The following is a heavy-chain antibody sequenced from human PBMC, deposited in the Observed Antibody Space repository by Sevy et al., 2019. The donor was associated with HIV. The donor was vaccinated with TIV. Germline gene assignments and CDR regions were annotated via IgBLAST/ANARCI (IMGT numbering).Heavy chain of an antibody. CDR3: AREAGYCSNGVCYTGWFDP. D-gene: IGHD2-8*01. CDR2: IYHLGST. CDR1: GGSVSSDNYY. V-gene: IGHV4-31*11. J-gene: IGHJ5*02. Sequence: TLSLTCAVSGGSVSSDNYYWTWIRQHPGKGLEWIGYIYHLGSTSSNPSLKSRVTISVDTSKNQFSLKLRSVTAAGTAVYFCAREAGYCSNGVCYTGWFDPWGQGTLVTVSS.